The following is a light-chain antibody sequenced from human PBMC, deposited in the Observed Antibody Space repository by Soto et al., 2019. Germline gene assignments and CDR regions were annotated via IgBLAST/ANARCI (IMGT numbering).Light chain of an antibody. J-gene: IGKJ4*01. Sequence: EIVLMQSPGTLSLSPGERATLSCRASQNVRNNYLAWYQQKHGQAPRLLIYGASNRATGIPDRFSGSGSGTDFTLTISRLEHDDFAVYYWQQYGGSALTFGGGTKVEIK. V-gene: IGKV3-20*01. CDR2: GAS. CDR1: QNVRNNY. CDR3: QQYGGSALT.